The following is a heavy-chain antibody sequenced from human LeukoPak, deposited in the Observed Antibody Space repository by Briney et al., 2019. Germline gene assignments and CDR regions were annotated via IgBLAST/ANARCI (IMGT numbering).Heavy chain of an antibody. CDR3: AREGDIVVVPAASYYFDY. CDR1: GGTISSYY. CDR2: IYTSGST. J-gene: IGHJ4*02. V-gene: IGHV4-4*07. Sequence: SETLSLTCTVSGGTISSYYWSWIRQPAGKGLEWIGRIYTSGSTNYNPSLKSRVTISVDTSKNQFSLKLSSVTAADTAVYYCAREGDIVVVPAASYYFDYWGQGTLVTVSS. D-gene: IGHD2-2*01.